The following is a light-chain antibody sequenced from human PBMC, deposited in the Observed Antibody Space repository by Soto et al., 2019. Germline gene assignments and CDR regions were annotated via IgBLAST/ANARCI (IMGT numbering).Light chain of an antibody. CDR1: SSDVGGYNY. Sequence: VLTQPGSVSGSPGQPITISFTGKSSDVGGYNYVSWYQQHPGKAPKLMIFDVSNLPSGVSNRFSGSKSGNTASLTISGLQAEDEADYFCSSYTSTRTPVFGVGTELT. J-gene: IGLJ2*01. CDR2: DVS. CDR3: SSYTSTRTPV. V-gene: IGLV2-14*01.